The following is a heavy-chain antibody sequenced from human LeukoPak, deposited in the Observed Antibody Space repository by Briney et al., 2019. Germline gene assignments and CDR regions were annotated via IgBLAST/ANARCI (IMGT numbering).Heavy chain of an antibody. J-gene: IGHJ3*01. CDR2: IKSDGSGT. Sequence: QSGGSLRLSCAASGFTFSSYFMHWVRQAPGKGLEWVSLIKSDGSGTIYADSVKGRFTISRDNTKNTVFLQMNSLRAEDTAVYYCAVYVFIAFDLWGQGTMVTVSS. D-gene: IGHD2/OR15-2a*01. CDR3: AVYVFIAFDL. CDR1: GFTFSSYF. V-gene: IGHV3-74*01.